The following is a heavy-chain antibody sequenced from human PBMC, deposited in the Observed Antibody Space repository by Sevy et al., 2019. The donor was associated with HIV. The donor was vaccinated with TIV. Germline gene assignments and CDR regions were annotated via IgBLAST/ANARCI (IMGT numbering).Heavy chain of an antibody. D-gene: IGHD3-3*01. CDR1: GYTLSKLS. Sequence: ASVKVSCKVSGYTLSKLSMHWVRQAPGKGLEWLGGFDPEDGETFYGQKFQGRVIMTEDTATDTAYMELSSLRSEDTVVYYCATLDFWSDYPFYGTYLWGQGTTVTVSS. J-gene: IGHJ6*01. CDR2: FDPEDGET. V-gene: IGHV1-24*01. CDR3: ATLDFWSDYPFYGTYL.